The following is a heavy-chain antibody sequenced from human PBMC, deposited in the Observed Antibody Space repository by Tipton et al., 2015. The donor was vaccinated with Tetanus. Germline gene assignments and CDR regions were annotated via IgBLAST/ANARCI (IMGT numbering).Heavy chain of an antibody. J-gene: IGHJ5*02. V-gene: IGHV4-34*01. Sequence: TLSLTCGVSGGSFSGNYWSWVRQAPGKGLEWIGEINHRGGTMYNPSLKSRVTISGDTSKNQFPLNLTSVTAADTAVYYCASLPKHWLAPRGAPWGQGTLVTVSS. CDR3: ASLPKHWLAPRGAP. D-gene: IGHD6-19*01. CDR1: GGSFSGNY. CDR2: INHRGGT.